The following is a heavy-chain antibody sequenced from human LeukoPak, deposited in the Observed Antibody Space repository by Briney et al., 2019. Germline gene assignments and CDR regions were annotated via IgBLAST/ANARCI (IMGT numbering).Heavy chain of an antibody. J-gene: IGHJ4*02. CDR3: ARARDYYDSSGYPY. CDR2: MNPNSGNT. V-gene: IGHV1-8*02. Sequence: ASVKVSCKASGYTFTNYGINWVRQATGQGLEWMGWMNPNSGNTGYAQKFQGRVTMTRNTSISTAYMELSSLRSEDTAVYYCARARDYYDSSGYPYWGQGTLVTVSS. D-gene: IGHD3-22*01. CDR1: GYTFTNYG.